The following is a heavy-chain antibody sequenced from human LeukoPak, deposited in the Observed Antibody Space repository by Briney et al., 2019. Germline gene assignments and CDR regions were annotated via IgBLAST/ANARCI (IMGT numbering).Heavy chain of an antibody. D-gene: IGHD6-19*01. CDR2: ISGSGGST. CDR3: AKGVSGWPNYFDY. Sequence: PGGSLRLSCSASGFTFSTYAMSWVRQAPGKGLEWVSAISGSGGSTYYADSVKGRFTISRDNSKNTLYLQMNSLRAEDTAVYYCAKGVSGWPNYFDYWGQGTLVTVSS. CDR1: GFTFSTYA. V-gene: IGHV3-23*01. J-gene: IGHJ4*02.